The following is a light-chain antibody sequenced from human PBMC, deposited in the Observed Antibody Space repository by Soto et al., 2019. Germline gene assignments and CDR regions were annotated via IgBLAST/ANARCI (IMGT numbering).Light chain of an antibody. CDR3: QQYNFYST. J-gene: IGKJ1*01. CDR2: KAS. Sequence: DISMTQSPSTLSASVGDRVTITCRASQSISSWLAWYQQKPGKAPKILIYKASSLQSGVPSRFSGSGSGTEFTLTISSLQPDDFATYYCQQYNFYSTFGQGTRVEI. CDR1: QSISSW. V-gene: IGKV1-5*03.